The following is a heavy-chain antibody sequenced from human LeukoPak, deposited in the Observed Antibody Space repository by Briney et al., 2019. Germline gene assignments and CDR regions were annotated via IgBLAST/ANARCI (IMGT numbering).Heavy chain of an antibody. CDR2: INAGNGNT. J-gene: IGHJ4*02. D-gene: IGHD6-19*01. CDR3: ARPTGGVKGYSSGWYYFDY. V-gene: IGHV1-3*01. Sequence: GASVKVSCKASGYTFTSYAMHWVRQAPGQRLEWMGWINAGNGNTKYSQKFQGRVTITRDTSASTAYMELSSLRSEDTAVYYCARPTGGVKGYSSGWYYFDYWGQGTLVTVSS. CDR1: GYTFTSYA.